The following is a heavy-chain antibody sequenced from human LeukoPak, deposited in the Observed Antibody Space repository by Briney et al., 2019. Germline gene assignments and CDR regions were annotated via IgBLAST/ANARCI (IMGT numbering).Heavy chain of an antibody. Sequence: GGSLRLSCAASGFTFSSYSMNWVRQAPGKGLEWVSSISSSSSYIYYADSVKGRFTISRDNAKNSLYLQMNSLRDEDTAVYYCARSQVGATPDFDYWGQGTLVTVSS. CDR2: ISSSSSYI. D-gene: IGHD1-26*01. J-gene: IGHJ4*02. CDR3: ARSQVGATPDFDY. V-gene: IGHV3-21*01. CDR1: GFTFSSYS.